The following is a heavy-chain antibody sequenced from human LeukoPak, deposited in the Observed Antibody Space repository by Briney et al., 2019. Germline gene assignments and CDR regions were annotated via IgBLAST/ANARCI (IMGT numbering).Heavy chain of an antibody. J-gene: IGHJ4*02. CDR1: GFTVSSNY. Sequence: GGSLRLSCAASGFTVSSNYMSWVRQAPGKGLEWVANIKQDESEKYYVDSVKGRFTISRDNAKNSLYLQMNSLRVEDTAVYYCARVPGDGSNYGFDYWGQGTLVTVSS. CDR3: ARVPGDGSNYGFDY. CDR2: IKQDESEK. D-gene: IGHD5-24*01. V-gene: IGHV3-7*01.